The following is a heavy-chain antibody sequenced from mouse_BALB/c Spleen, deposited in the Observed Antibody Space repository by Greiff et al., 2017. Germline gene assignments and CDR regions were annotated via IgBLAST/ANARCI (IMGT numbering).Heavy chain of an antibody. CDR1: GFSLTSYG. CDR3: ARDQDTTVVAPDYYAMDY. CDR2: IWAGGST. Sequence: QVQLKESGPGLVAPSQSLSITCTVSGFSLTSYGVHWVRQPPGKGLEWLGVIWAGGSTNYNSALMSRLSISKDNSKSQVFLKMNSLQTDDTAMYYCARDQDTTVVAPDYYAMDYWGQGTSVTVSS. V-gene: IGHV2-9*02. J-gene: IGHJ4*01. D-gene: IGHD1-1*01.